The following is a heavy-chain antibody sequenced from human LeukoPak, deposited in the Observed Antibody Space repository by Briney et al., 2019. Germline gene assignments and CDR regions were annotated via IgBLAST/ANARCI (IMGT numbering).Heavy chain of an antibody. CDR2: IIPIFGTA. V-gene: IGHV1-69*13. J-gene: IGHJ4*02. CDR3: ARSADRSGYFREITLYYFDY. Sequence: SVKVSCKASGGTFSSYAISWVRQAPGQGLEWMGGIIPIFGTANYAQKFQGRVTITADESTSTAYMELSSLRAEDTAVYYCARSADRSGYFREITLYYFDYWGQGTLVTVSS. D-gene: IGHD3-22*01. CDR1: GGTFSSYA.